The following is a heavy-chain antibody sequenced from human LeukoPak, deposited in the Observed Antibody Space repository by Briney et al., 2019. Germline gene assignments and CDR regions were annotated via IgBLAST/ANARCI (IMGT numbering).Heavy chain of an antibody. J-gene: IGHJ6*03. V-gene: IGHV1-18*01. CDR3: ARDGRGYCSSTSCPDVYYYMDV. D-gene: IGHD2-2*01. Sequence: ASVKVSCKASGYTFTSYGISWVRQSPGQGLEWMGWVSAYNGNTNYAQKLQGRVTMTTDTSTSTAYMELRSLRSDDTAVYYCARDGRGYCSSTSCPDVYYYMDVWGKGTTVTVSS. CDR2: VSAYNGNT. CDR1: GYTFTSYG.